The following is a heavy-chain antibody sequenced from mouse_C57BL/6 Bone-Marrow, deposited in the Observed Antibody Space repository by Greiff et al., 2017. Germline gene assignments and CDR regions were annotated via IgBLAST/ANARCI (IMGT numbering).Heavy chain of an antibody. Sequence: VQLQQSGAELARPGASVKLSCKASGYTFTRYGISWVKQRTGQGLEWIGEIYPRSGNTYYNEKFKGKATLTADISSSTAYMSLRSLTSEDCAVYFCARYFLYAMDYWGQGTSVTVSS. CDR2: IYPRSGNT. CDR3: ARYFLYAMDY. CDR1: GYTFTRYG. J-gene: IGHJ4*01. V-gene: IGHV1-81*01.